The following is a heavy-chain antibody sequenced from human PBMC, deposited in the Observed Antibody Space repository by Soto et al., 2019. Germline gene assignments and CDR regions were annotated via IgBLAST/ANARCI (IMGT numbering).Heavy chain of an antibody. CDR3: ARKDSSGYYPYYYGLDV. D-gene: IGHD3-22*01. J-gene: IGHJ6*02. Sequence: ASVKVSCKASGYTFTSYYMHWVRQAPGQGLEWMGIINPSGGSTSYAQKFQGRVTMTRDTSTSTVYMELSSLRSEDTAVYYCARKDSSGYYPYYYGLDVWGQGTTVTVS. CDR1: GYTFTSYY. CDR2: INPSGGST. V-gene: IGHV1-46*01.